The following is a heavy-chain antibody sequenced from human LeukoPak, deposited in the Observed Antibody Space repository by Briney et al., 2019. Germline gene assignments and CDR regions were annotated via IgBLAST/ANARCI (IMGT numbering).Heavy chain of an antibody. CDR3: ASSGYPYYFDY. D-gene: IGHD3-22*01. CDR2: IYHSGST. V-gene: IGHV4-4*02. J-gene: IGHJ4*02. CDR1: GGSISSSNW. Sequence: SGTLSLTCAVSGGSISSSNWWSWVRQPPGKGLEWIGEIYHSGSTNYNPSLKSRVTISVDTSKNQFSLKLSSVTAADTAVYYCASSGYPYYFDYWGQGTLVTVSS.